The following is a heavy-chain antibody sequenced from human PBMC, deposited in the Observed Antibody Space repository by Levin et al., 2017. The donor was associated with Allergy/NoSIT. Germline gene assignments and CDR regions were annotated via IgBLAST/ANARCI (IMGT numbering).Heavy chain of an antibody. CDR1: GFTFSTYA. CDR2: IGSGGGT. J-gene: IGHJ4*02. Sequence: PGGSLRLSCAASGFTFSTYAMSWVRQAPGKGLEWVSAIGSGGGTSYADSVKGRFTISRDNSKNTLYLQMNSLRAEDTALYYCAKGEGGSYSTGLDYWGQGTLLTVSS. CDR3: AKGEGGSYSTGLDY. V-gene: IGHV3-23*01. D-gene: IGHD2-15*01.